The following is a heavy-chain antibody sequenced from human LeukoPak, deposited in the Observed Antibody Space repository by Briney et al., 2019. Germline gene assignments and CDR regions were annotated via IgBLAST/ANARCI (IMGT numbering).Heavy chain of an antibody. J-gene: IGHJ6*02. V-gene: IGHV3-7*05. CDR3: ARDPYSSSWSYGMDV. Sequence: GGSLRLSCTATGFTFSNYWMSWVRQTPAKGLEWVANIKQDGSETVYVDSVKGRFTISRDNAQSSLYLQMNSLRAEDTAVYYCARDPYSSSWSYGMDVWGQGTAVTVSS. D-gene: IGHD6-13*01. CDR2: IKQDGSET. CDR1: GFTFSNYW.